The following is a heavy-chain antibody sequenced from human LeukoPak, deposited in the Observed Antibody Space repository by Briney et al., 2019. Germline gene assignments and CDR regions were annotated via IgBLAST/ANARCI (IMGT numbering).Heavy chain of an antibody. CDR3: ARALVPSSGRGGFDP. D-gene: IGHD3-10*01. CDR2: IYTCGST. V-gene: IGHV4-4*07. CDR1: GGSISSHY. J-gene: IGHJ5*02. Sequence: PSETLSLTCTVSGGSISSHYGSSIRQPAGKGLEWIGRIYTCGSTNYNPSLKSRVTMSVDTSKNQFSLKLSSVTAADTAVYYCARALVPSSGRGGFDPWGQGTLVTVSS.